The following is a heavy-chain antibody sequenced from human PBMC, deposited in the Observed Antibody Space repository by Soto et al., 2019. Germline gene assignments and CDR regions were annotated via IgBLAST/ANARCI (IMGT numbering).Heavy chain of an antibody. CDR1: GGTFNNYA. D-gene: IGHD2-15*01. CDR2: IIPMFETV. V-gene: IGHV1-69*01. CDR3: ARGLRTGNYGMDV. Sequence: QEQLLQSGAEVRKPGSSVKGSCKASGGTFNNYAVSWVRQAPGQGLEWMGGIIPMFETVNYAQRFQGRLTMAADESTSTAYMELTSLTSPDTAIYFCARGLRTGNYGMDVWGQGNTVTGSS. J-gene: IGHJ6*02.